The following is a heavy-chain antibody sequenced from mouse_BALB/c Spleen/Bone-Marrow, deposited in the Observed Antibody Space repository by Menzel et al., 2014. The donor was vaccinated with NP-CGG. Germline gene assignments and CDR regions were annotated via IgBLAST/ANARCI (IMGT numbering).Heavy chain of an antibody. CDR1: GFNIKDTY. CDR2: IDPANGNT. J-gene: IGHJ3*01. V-gene: IGHV14-3*02. D-gene: IGHD2-14*01. CDR3: ATYYRYDRRFAY. Sequence: VQLQQSGAELAKPGASVKLSCTASGFNIKDTYMHWVKQRPEQGLEWIGRIDPANGNTKYDPKFQGKATITADTSSNTAYLQLSSLTSEDTVVYYCATYYRYDRRFAYWGQGTLVTVSA.